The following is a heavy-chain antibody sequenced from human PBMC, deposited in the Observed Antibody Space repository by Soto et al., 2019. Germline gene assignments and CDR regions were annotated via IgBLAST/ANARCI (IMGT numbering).Heavy chain of an antibody. Sequence: PGGSLRLSCAASGFTVIDSYLSWVRQAPGKGLEWVSGVYSGGTTYTADSVQGRFTISRDNSKNTLHLQMNSLRAEDTAVYYCVRGRWYGMDVWGQGTTVTVSS. CDR3: VRGRWYGMDV. J-gene: IGHJ6*02. CDR2: VYSGGTT. D-gene: IGHD2-15*01. V-gene: IGHV3-53*01. CDR1: GFTVIDSY.